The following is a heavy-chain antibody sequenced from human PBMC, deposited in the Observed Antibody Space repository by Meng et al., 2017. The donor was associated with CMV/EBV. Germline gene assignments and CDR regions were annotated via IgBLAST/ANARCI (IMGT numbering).Heavy chain of an antibody. CDR1: FTFTGHY. J-gene: IGHJ4*02. CDR2: IRNKANSYFT. D-gene: IGHD7-27*01. CDR3: ARVKLGPGPNKVFDY. V-gene: IGHV3-72*01. Sequence: FTFTGHYIDRVRQAPGEGLEWVARIRNKANSYFTQYAASVKGSFTISRDDSKNSMYLQMNSLKMEDTAVYYCARVKLGPGPNKVFDYWGQGTLVTVSS.